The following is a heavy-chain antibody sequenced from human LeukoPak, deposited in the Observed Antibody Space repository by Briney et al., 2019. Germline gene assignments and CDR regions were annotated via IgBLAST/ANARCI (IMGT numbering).Heavy chain of an antibody. CDR3: ARGLSSSWYHPHYYYYMDV. J-gene: IGHJ6*03. V-gene: IGHV1-8*01. D-gene: IGHD6-13*01. CDR1: GYTFTSYD. CDR2: MNPNSGNT. Sequence: ASVKVSCKASGYTFTSYDINWVRQATGQGPEWMGWMNPNSGNTGYAQKFQGRVTMTRNTSISTAYMELSSLRSEDTAVYYCARGLSSSWYHPHYYYYMDVWGKGTTVTVSS.